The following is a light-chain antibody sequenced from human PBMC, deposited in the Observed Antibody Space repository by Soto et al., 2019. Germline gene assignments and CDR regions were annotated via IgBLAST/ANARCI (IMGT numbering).Light chain of an antibody. V-gene: IGKV3-20*01. J-gene: IGKJ2*01. Sequence: EILLTQSPGTLSLSPGERVTLSCRASQSVSNNYLAWYQQKPGQTTRLLIYGSSSRATGIPDRFSGSGAGTDFTLTISRLEPEDFAVYFCQQYGRSLGYTFGQGTKLEIK. CDR1: QSVSNNY. CDR2: GSS. CDR3: QQYGRSLGYT.